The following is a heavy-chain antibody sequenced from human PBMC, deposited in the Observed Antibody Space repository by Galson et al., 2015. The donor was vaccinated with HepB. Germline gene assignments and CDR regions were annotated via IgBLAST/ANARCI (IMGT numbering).Heavy chain of an antibody. J-gene: IGHJ4*02. V-gene: IGHV1-18*04. Sequence: SVKVSCKASGYTFTSNGISWVRQAPGQGLEWMGWISTRSGNTNYAQRLQGRVTMTTDTSTSTAYKELRRLRSDDTAIYYCVRDRLHSFDYWGQGTLVTVSS. CDR2: ISTRSGNT. CDR1: GYTFTSNG. CDR3: VRDRLHSFDY.